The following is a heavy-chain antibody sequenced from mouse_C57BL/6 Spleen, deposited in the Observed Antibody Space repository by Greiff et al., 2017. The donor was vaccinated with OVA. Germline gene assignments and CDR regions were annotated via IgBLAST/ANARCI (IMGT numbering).Heavy chain of an antibody. CDR3: ARMGLGNYFDY. J-gene: IGHJ2*01. D-gene: IGHD4-1*01. CDR1: GYAFSSYW. V-gene: IGHV1-80*01. Sequence: QVQLKESGAELVKPGASVKISCKASGYAFSSYWMNWVKQRPGKGLEWIGQIYPGDGDTNYNGKFKGKATLTAAKSSSAAYMQISRMTAEDSAVYFGARMGLGNYFDYWGQGTTLTVSS. CDR2: IYPGDGDT.